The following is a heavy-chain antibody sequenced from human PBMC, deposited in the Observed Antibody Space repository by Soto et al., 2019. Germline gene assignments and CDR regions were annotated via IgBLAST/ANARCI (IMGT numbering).Heavy chain of an antibody. D-gene: IGHD2-15*01. J-gene: IGHJ4*02. Sequence: DVQLLESGGGLVQPEGSLRLSCAASGFTFSSYAMGWVRQGPGKGLEWVAVVSIGGSTHYADSVRGRFTISRDNSKNTLSLQINSLTAEDTAVYFCAKRRGAGWHFDYWGQGALVTVSS. CDR1: GFTFSSYA. V-gene: IGHV3-23*01. CDR2: VSIGGST. CDR3: AKRRGAGWHFDY.